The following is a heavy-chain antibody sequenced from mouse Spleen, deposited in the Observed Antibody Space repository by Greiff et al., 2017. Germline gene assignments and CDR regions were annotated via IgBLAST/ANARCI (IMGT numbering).Heavy chain of an antibody. CDR3: ARHGPGLAMDY. J-gene: IGHJ4*01. V-gene: IGHV5-6-2*01. Sequence: EVQRVESGGGLVKLGGSLKLSCAASGFTFSSYYMSWVRQTPEKRLELVAAINSNGGSTYYPDTVKGRFTISRDNAKNTLYLQMSSLKSEDTALYYCARHGPGLAMDYWGQGTSVTVSS. CDR2: INSNGGST. CDR1: GFTFSSYY. D-gene: IGHD3-1*01.